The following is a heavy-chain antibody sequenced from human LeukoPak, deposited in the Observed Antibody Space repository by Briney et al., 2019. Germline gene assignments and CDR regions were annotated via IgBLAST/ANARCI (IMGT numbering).Heavy chain of an antibody. J-gene: IGHJ4*02. V-gene: IGHV3-23*01. CDR1: GFTFSSYA. CDR3: AKALRLGELSFSY. Sequence: GGSPRLSCAASGFTFSSYAMSWVRQAPGKGLEWVSAISGSGGSTYYADSVKGRFTISRDNSKNTLYLQMNSLRAEDTAVYYCAKALRLGELSFSYWGQGTLVTVSS. CDR2: ISGSGGST. D-gene: IGHD3-16*02.